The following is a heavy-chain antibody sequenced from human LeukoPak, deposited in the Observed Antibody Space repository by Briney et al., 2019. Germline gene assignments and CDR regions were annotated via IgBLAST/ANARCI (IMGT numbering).Heavy chain of an antibody. J-gene: IGHJ5*02. CDR1: GFTFSSYS. CDR3: ARDGWFGDYNWFDP. CDR2: ISRASNTI. D-gene: IGHD3-10*01. Sequence: PGESLRLSCAASGFTFSSYSMNWVRQAPGKGLEWVSYISRASNTIYYADSVKGRFTISRDNAKNSLYLQMNSLRAEDTAMYYRARDGWFGDYNWFDPWGQGTLVTVSS. V-gene: IGHV3-48*01.